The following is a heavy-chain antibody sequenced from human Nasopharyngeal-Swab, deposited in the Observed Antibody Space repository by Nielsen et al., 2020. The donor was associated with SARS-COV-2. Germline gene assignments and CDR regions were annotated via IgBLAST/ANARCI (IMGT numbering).Heavy chain of an antibody. V-gene: IGHV1-2*02. J-gene: IGHJ3*02. D-gene: IGHD3-10*01. CDR1: GYSFTGYY. Sequence: ASVKVSCKASGYSFTGYYLHWVRQAPGQGPEWVGSLNPNSGGTNYAQEFQGRVTLTLDTSINTAYMDLTSLRSDDTAVYYCARGIYYGSGSYYVDDAFDIWGQGTMVTVSS. CDR3: ARGIYYGSGSYYVDDAFDI. CDR2: LNPNSGGT.